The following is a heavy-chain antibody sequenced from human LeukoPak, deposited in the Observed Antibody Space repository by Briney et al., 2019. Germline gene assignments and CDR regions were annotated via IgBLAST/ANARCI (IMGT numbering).Heavy chain of an antibody. J-gene: IGHJ4*02. CDR1: GYTFTNYG. Sequence: GASVKVSCKASGYTFTNYGITWVRQAPGQGLEWMGWISAYNGDTTYAQNLQGRVTMTTDTSTSTAYMELRSLTSGDTAVYYCARGLYCSGGTCYSQFLDHWGQGTLVTVSS. CDR3: ARGLYCSGGTCYSQFLDH. D-gene: IGHD2-15*01. V-gene: IGHV1-18*01. CDR2: ISAYNGDT.